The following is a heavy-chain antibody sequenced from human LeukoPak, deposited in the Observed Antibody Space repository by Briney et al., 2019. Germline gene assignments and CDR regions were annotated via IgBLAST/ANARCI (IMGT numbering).Heavy chain of an antibody. V-gene: IGHV3-21*01. J-gene: IGHJ4*02. D-gene: IGHD5-18*01. Sequence: GGSLRLSCAASGFTFSSYSMNWVRQAPGKGLEWVSSISSSSSYIYYADSVKGRFTISRDNAKNSLYLQMNSLRAEDTAVYYCAKHKGLRGYSYGYPFDYWGQGTLVTVSS. CDR3: AKHKGLRGYSYGYPFDY. CDR1: GFTFSSYS. CDR2: ISSSSSYI.